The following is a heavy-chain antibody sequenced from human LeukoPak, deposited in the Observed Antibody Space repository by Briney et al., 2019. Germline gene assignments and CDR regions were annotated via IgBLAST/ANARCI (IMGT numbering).Heavy chain of an antibody. CDR2: ISTYNGNT. CDR3: ARDSFDSSGYHDYYYYGMDV. CDR1: GYTFTSYG. Sequence: ASVKVSCKASGYTFTSYGISWVRQAPGQGLEWMGWISTYNGNTNYAQKLQGRVTMTTDTSTSTAYMELRSLRSDDTAVYYCARDSFDSSGYHDYYYYGMDVWGQGTTVTVSS. D-gene: IGHD3-22*01. J-gene: IGHJ6*02. V-gene: IGHV1-18*01.